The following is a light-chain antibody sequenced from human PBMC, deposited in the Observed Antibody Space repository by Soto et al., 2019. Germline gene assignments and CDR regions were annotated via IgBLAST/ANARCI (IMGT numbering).Light chain of an antibody. Sequence: DIQMTQSPSTLSASVGDRVTITCRASQSISSWLAWYQQKPGKAPKLLIYKASSLESGVPSRFSGSGSGTEFTLTISSLQPDDLAPYYCQQYNSYSTFGQGTKGEIK. CDR3: QQYNSYST. J-gene: IGKJ1*01. V-gene: IGKV1-5*03. CDR2: KAS. CDR1: QSISSW.